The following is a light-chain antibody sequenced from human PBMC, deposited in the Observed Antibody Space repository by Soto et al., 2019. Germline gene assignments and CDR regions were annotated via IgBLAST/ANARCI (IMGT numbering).Light chain of an antibody. CDR2: GAS. J-gene: IGKJ1*01. V-gene: IGKV3D-20*02. CDR1: QSVASRN. Sequence: EIVLTQSPGTLSLSPGERATLSCRASQSVASRNLAWYQQKPGQAPRLLIYGASSRAIGIPDRFSGSVSGSDFTLTISRLEPEDFAVYYCQQRSNWPPWTFGQGTKVDI. CDR3: QQRSNWPPWT.